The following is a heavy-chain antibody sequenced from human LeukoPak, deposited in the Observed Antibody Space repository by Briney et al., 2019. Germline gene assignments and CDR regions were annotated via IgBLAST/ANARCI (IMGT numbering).Heavy chain of an antibody. D-gene: IGHD3-22*01. CDR2: INHSGGT. Sequence: SQTLSLTCTVSGGSISSGGYYWSWIRQPPGKGLEWIGEINHSGGTNYNPSLKSRVTISVDTSKNQFSLKLSSVTAADTAVYYCARGRSGYYSRGGELDYWGQGTLVTVSS. J-gene: IGHJ4*02. CDR1: GGSISSGGYY. CDR3: ARGRSGYYSRGGELDY. V-gene: IGHV4-30-2*01.